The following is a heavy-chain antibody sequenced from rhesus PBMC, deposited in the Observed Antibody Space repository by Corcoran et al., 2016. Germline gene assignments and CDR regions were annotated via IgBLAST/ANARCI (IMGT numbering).Heavy chain of an antibody. J-gene: IGHJ4*01. CDR3: ARPRGDYEDDDGYYWGGFDY. CDR2: IYVSGGST. Sequence: QVQLQESGPAVVTPSETLSLTCAVSGGSIRSSNWWSWIRQSPGKGLEWMGGIYVSGGSTEYNPSLKRRVTISIATSKNQFSLKRSSVTAADTAVYYWARPRGDYEDDDGYYWGGFDYWGQGVLVTVSS. V-gene: IGHV4-93*02. CDR1: GGSIRSSNW. D-gene: IGHD3-9*01.